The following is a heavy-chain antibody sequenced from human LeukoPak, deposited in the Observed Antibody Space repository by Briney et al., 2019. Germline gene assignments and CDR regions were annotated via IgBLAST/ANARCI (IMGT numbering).Heavy chain of an antibody. D-gene: IGHD4-17*01. V-gene: IGHV4-31*03. CDR1: GGSISSGGYY. CDR2: IYYSGST. J-gene: IGHJ4*02. CDR3: ARDSTVYGDYIF. Sequence: SETLSLTCTVSGGSISSGGYYWSWLRQHPGKGLEWIGYIYYSGSTYYNPSLKSRVTISVDTSKNQFSLELSSVTAADTAVYYCARDSTVYGDYIFWGQGTLVTVSS.